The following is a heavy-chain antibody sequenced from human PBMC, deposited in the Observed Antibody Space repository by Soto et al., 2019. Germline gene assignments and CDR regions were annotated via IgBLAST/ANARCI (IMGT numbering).Heavy chain of an antibody. CDR2: IWYDGSNK. D-gene: IGHD2-15*01. V-gene: IGHV3-33*08. J-gene: IGHJ5*02. CDR3: ARVSAVAATLFPPWFDP. Sequence: WRPLRVCYGASEFNLGNFGMSCVSQAPGEGLEWVAVIWYDGSNKYYADSVKGRFTISRDNSKNTLYLQMNSLRAEDTAVYYCARVSAVAATLFPPWFDPWGQGTLVTVSS. CDR1: EFNLGNFG.